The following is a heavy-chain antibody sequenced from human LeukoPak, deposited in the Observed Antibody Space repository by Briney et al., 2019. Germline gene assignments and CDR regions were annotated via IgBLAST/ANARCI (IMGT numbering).Heavy chain of an antibody. V-gene: IGHV3-43D*03. Sequence: GESLRLSCATSGLTIDDDAMNWDRHAPGKGLEWVSLISWDGGTIYYVDSVKGRFTISRDNSKNSVYLQMNSLTSEDTALYYCASTPRNGDYFDYWGQGTLVTVSS. D-gene: IGHD5/OR15-5a*01. CDR2: ISWDGGTI. CDR3: ASTPRNGDYFDY. CDR1: GLTIDDDA. J-gene: IGHJ4*02.